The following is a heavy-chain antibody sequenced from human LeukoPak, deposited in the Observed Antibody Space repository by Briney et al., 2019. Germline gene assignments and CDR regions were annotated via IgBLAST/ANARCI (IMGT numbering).Heavy chain of an antibody. CDR3: AKDARGYSGYDLFDY. D-gene: IGHD5-12*01. V-gene: IGHV3-9*01. CDR2: ISWNSGSI. Sequence: GGSLRLSCAASGFTFDDYAMHWVRRAPGKGLEWVSGISWNSGSIGYADSVKGRFTISRDNAKNSLYLQMNSPRAEDTALYYCAKDARGYSGYDLFDYWGQGTLVTVSS. CDR1: GFTFDDYA. J-gene: IGHJ4*02.